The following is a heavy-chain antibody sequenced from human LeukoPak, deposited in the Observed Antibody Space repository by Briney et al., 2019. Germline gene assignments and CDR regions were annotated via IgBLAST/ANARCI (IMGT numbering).Heavy chain of an antibody. D-gene: IGHD3-10*01. CDR3: ARWTTLVRGFDY. Sequence: SETLSRTCAVYGGSFSGYYWSWIRQPPGKGLEWIGEINHSGSTNYNPSLKSRVTISVDTSKNHFSLKLSSVTAADTAVYYCARWTTLVRGFDYWGQGTLVTVSS. CDR2: INHSGST. V-gene: IGHV4-34*01. J-gene: IGHJ4*02. CDR1: GGSFSGYY.